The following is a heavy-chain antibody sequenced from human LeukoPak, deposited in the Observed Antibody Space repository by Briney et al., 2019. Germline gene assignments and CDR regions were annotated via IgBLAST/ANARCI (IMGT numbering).Heavy chain of an antibody. J-gene: IGHJ5*02. D-gene: IGHD3-22*01. CDR3: ATEAKNYYDSSGYSS. V-gene: IGHV1-18*01. CDR2: ISAYNGNT. Sequence: EASVKVSCKASGYTFTSYGISWVRQAPGQGLEWMGWISAYNGNTNYAQKFQGRVTMTEDTSTDTAYMELSSLRSEDTAVYYCATEAKNYYDSSGYSSWGQGTLVTVSS. CDR1: GYTFTSYG.